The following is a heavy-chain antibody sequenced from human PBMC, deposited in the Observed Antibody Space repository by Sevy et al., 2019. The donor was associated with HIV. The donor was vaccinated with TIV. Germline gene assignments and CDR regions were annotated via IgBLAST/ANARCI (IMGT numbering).Heavy chain of an antibody. CDR3: SRNSEDYYDILTGQFHFDY. V-gene: IGHV3-49*03. CDR1: GFTFADYG. D-gene: IGHD3-9*01. J-gene: IGHJ4*02. CDR2: IRGKAHGGTT. Sequence: GGSLRLSCTASGFTFADYGMGWFRQAPGKGLEWVGFIRGKAHGGTTEYAASVKGRFTISRDDSKSIAYLQMNSLKNEDTAVYFCSRNSEDYYDILTGQFHFDYWGQGALVTVSS.